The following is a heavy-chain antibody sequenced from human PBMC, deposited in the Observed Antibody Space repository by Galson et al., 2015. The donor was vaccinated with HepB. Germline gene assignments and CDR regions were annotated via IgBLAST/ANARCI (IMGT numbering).Heavy chain of an antibody. V-gene: IGHV3-23*01. CDR3: ATFLYYDSSGYYPYYYYYGMDV. D-gene: IGHD3-22*01. CDR1: GFTFSSYA. J-gene: IGHJ6*02. CDR2: ISGSGGST. Sequence: SLRLSCAASGFTFSSYAMSWVRQAPGKGLEWVSAISGSGGSTYYADSVKGRFTISRDNSKNTLYLQMNSLRAEDTAVYYCATFLYYDSSGYYPYYYYYGMDVWGQGTTVTASS.